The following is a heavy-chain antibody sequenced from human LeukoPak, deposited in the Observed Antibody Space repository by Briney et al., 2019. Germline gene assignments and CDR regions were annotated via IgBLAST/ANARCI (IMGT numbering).Heavy chain of an antibody. V-gene: IGHV4-4*07. CDR1: GGSISSYY. D-gene: IGHD3-10*02. CDR3: ARERVNRIVRGVIGYFDY. Sequence: SETLSLTCTVSGGSISSYYWSWIRQPAGKGLEWIGRIYTSGSTNYNPSLKSRVTMSVDTSKNQFSLKLSSVTAADTAVYYCARERVNRIVRGVIGYFDYWGQGTLVTVSS. J-gene: IGHJ4*02. CDR2: IYTSGST.